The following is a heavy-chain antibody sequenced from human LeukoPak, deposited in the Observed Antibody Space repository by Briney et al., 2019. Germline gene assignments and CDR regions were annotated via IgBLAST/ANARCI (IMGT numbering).Heavy chain of an antibody. CDR3: ARDYGDYSNNWFDP. CDR1: GGSIISSSDY. J-gene: IGHJ5*02. V-gene: IGHV4-39*01. Sequence: PSETLSLTCPVSGGSIISSSDYWGWIRQPPGKGLEWIGSIYYSGSTYYNPSLKSRVTISVDTSKNQFSLKLSSVTAADTAVYYCARDYGDYSNNWFDPWGQGTLVTVSS. D-gene: IGHD4-17*01. CDR2: IYYSGST.